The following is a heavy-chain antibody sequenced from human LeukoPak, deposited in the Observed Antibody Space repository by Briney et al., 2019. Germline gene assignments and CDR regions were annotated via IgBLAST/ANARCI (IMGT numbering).Heavy chain of an antibody. Sequence: SETLSLTCTVSGGSISSYYWSWIRQPPEKGLEWIGYIYYSGSTNYNPSLKSRVTISVDTSKNQFSPKLSSVTAADTAVYYCARHGGYHDYWGQGTLVTVSS. CDR3: ARHGGYHDY. CDR1: GGSISSYY. J-gene: IGHJ4*02. CDR2: IYYSGST. D-gene: IGHD3-16*02. V-gene: IGHV4-59*08.